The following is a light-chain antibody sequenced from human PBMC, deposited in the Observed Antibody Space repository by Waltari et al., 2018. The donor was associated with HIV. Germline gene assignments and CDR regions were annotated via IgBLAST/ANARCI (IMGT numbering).Light chain of an antibody. Sequence: QSVLTQPPSVSGAPGQRVTLSCTGSSSNIGAGFDVHWYQQLPGIAPKLLIYAATSRHSGVPDRFSGSKSGTSASLAITGLQAEDEADYYCQSYDSSLSSYVFASGTRVTVL. V-gene: IGLV1-40*01. CDR2: AAT. CDR3: QSYDSSLSSYV. J-gene: IGLJ1*01. CDR1: SSNIGAGFD.